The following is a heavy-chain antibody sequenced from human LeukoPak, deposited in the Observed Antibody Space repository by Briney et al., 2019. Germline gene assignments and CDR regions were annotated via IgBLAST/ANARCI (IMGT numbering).Heavy chain of an antibody. CDR3: ARDRNTGSSYENLFEY. Sequence: GGSLRLSYAASGFTFSSYWMHWVRQAPGKGLVWVSRINSDGSITSYADSVKGRFTISRDNAKNTLYLQMNSLRAEDTSVYYCARDRNTGSSYENLFEYWGQGSLVSVSS. D-gene: IGHD1-26*01. V-gene: IGHV3-74*01. J-gene: IGHJ4*02. CDR1: GFTFSSYW. CDR2: INSDGSIT.